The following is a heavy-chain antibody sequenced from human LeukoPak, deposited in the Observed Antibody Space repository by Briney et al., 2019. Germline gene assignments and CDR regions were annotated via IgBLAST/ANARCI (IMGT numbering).Heavy chain of an antibody. Sequence: PGGSLRLSCAASGFTFSSYWRSWVRQAPGKGLEWVANIKQDGSVKYYVDSVKGRFTISRDNAKNSLYLQMNSLRAEDTAVYYCARDGYSSNWYFDDWGQGTLVTVSS. J-gene: IGHJ4*02. CDR3: ARDGYSSNWYFDD. V-gene: IGHV3-7*01. CDR2: IKQDGSVK. CDR1: GFTFSSYW. D-gene: IGHD6-13*01.